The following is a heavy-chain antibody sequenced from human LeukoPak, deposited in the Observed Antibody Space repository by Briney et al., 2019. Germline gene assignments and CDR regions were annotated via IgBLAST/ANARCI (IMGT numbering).Heavy chain of an antibody. D-gene: IGHD3-9*01. V-gene: IGHV5-51*01. J-gene: IGHJ3*02. CDR1: GYSFTTYW. CDR2: IYPGDSDI. Sequence: GESLKISCKGSGYSFTTYWIGWVRQLPGKGLEWMGIIYPGDSDIRYSPSFQGQVTISADKSITTAYLQWRSLKASDTALYYCARRADYDILSARINDAFDIWGQGTMVTVSS. CDR3: ARRADYDILSARINDAFDI.